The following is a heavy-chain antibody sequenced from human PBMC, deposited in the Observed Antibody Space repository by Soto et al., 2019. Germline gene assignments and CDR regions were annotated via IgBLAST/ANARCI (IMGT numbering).Heavy chain of an antibody. Sequence: PSETLSLTCTVSGGSISSYYWSWIRQPPGKGLEWIGYIYYSGSTNYNPSLKSRVTISIDTSKNQFSLRLNSVTAADTAVYYCARESIAVDGPYFDYWGQGTLVTVSS. CDR3: ARESIAVDGPYFDY. D-gene: IGHD6-19*01. J-gene: IGHJ4*02. V-gene: IGHV4-59*12. CDR1: GGSISSYY. CDR2: IYYSGST.